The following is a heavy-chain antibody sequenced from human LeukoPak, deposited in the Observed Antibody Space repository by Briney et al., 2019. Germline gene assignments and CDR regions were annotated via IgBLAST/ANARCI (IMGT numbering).Heavy chain of an antibody. Sequence: SETLSLTCTVSGGSISSGDYYWSWIRQPPGKGLEWIGYIYYSGSTYHNPSLKSRVTISIDTSKNQFSLKLSSVTAADTAVYYCARVEGYVWGSYHLDYWGQGTLVTVSS. CDR2: IYYSGST. D-gene: IGHD3-16*02. V-gene: IGHV4-30-4*01. CDR3: ARVEGYVWGSYHLDY. CDR1: GGSISSGDYY. J-gene: IGHJ4*02.